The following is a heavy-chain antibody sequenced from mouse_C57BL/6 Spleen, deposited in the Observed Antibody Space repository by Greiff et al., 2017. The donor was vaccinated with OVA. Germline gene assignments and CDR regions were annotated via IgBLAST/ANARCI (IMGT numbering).Heavy chain of an antibody. V-gene: IGHV5-9-1*02. D-gene: IGHD2-4*01. J-gene: IGHJ2*01. CDR1: GFTFSSYA. CDR3: TREGDYDPYYFDY. Sequence: DVMLVESGEGLVKPGGSLKLSCAASGFTFSSYAMSWVRQTPEKRLEWVAYISSGGDYIYYADTVKGRFTISRDNARNTLYLQMSSLKSEDTAMYYCTREGDYDPYYFDYWGQGTTLTVSS. CDR2: ISSGGDYI.